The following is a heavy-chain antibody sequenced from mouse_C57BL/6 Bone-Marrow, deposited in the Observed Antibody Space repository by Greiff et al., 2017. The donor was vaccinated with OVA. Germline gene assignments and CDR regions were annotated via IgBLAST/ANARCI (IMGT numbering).Heavy chain of an antibody. CDR1: GYSITSGYY. Sequence: EVKLMESGPGLVKPSQSLSLTCSVTGYSITSGYYWNWLRQFPGNKLEWMGYISYDGSNNYNPSLKNRISITRDTSKNQFFLKLNSVTTEDTATYYCARLLWLRDYAMDYWGQGTSVTVSS. J-gene: IGHJ4*01. V-gene: IGHV3-6*01. CDR3: ARLLWLRDYAMDY. CDR2: ISYDGSN. D-gene: IGHD2-2*01.